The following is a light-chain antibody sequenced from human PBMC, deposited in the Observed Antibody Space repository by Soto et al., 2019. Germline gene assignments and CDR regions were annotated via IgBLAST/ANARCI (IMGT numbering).Light chain of an antibody. CDR3: QQHSNWPLYT. Sequence: EIVLTQSPAPLSSSAGERATLSCRASQSISSYLAWYQQKPGQAPRLLIYDASNRVAGVPARFSGGGSVTDFTLTISSLEREDVAVYYYQQHSNWPLYTFGLGTKLEIK. CDR1: QSISSY. CDR2: DAS. J-gene: IGKJ2*01. V-gene: IGKV3-11*01.